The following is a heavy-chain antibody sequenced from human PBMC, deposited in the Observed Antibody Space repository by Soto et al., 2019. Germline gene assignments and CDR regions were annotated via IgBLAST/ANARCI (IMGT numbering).Heavy chain of an antibody. D-gene: IGHD2-15*01. CDR2: IYYSGST. Sequence: SLTCTVSGGSISSGGYYWSWIRQHPGKGLEWIGYIYYSGSTYYNPSLKSRVTISVDTSKNQFSLKLSSVTAADTAVYYCARSPSRTFVVDYWGQGTLVTVSS. CDR1: GGSISSGGYY. J-gene: IGHJ4*02. V-gene: IGHV4-31*03. CDR3: ARSPSRTFVVDY.